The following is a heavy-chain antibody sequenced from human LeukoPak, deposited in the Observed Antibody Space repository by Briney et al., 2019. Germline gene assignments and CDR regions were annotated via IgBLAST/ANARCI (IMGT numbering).Heavy chain of an antibody. Sequence: GGSLRLSCAASGFTFSDYYMSWIRQAPGKGLEWVSYISSSGSTIYYADSVKGRFTISRDNAKNSLYLQMNSLRAEDTAVYYCAREPHYYDSSGASYNWFDPWGQGTLVTVSS. D-gene: IGHD3-22*01. CDR1: GFTFSDYY. CDR2: ISSSGSTI. J-gene: IGHJ5*02. CDR3: AREPHYYDSSGASYNWFDP. V-gene: IGHV3-11*04.